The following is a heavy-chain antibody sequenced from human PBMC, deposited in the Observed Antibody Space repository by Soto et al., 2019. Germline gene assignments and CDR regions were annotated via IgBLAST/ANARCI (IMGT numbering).Heavy chain of an antibody. CDR1: GGSISSFY. CDR3: ARVISMVRGVYYYGMDV. D-gene: IGHD3-10*01. Sequence: SKTLARTWTLCGGSISSFYWSWIRQPPGKGLEWIGNIYYSGSTNYNPSLKSRVTISVETSKNQFSLKLSSVTAADTAVYFCARVISMVRGVYYYGMDVWGQGTTVT. CDR2: IYYSGST. J-gene: IGHJ6*02. V-gene: IGHV4-59*01.